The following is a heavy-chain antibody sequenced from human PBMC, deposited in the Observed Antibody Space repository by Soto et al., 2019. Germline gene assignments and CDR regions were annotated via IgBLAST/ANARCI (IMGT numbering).Heavy chain of an antibody. D-gene: IGHD6-13*01. J-gene: IGHJ4*02. CDR2: TYYRSKWFN. CDR1: GDSVSTNSAT. V-gene: IGHV6-1*01. Sequence: PSQTLSLTCAISGDSVSTNSATWDWTRQSPSRGLEWLGRTYYRSKWFNDYAVSVKGRISINPDTSKNQFSLKLSSVTAADTAVYYCARSFGVAAAGPFDYWGQGTLVTVSS. CDR3: ARSFGVAAAGPFDY.